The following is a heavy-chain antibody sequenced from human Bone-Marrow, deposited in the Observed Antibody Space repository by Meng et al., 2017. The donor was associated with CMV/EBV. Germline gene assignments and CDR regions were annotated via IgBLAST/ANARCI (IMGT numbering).Heavy chain of an antibody. CDR1: GYNFTNYW. V-gene: IGHV5-51*01. Sequence: KVSCKGSGYNFTNYWIAWVRQMPGKGLEWMGIIYPDDSDTRYSPSPQGQVTISADKSITTAYLQWSSLKASDTATYYCARPNPLENYYNGMDVWGQGTTVTVSS. CDR3: ARPNPLENYYNGMDV. CDR2: IYPDDSDT. J-gene: IGHJ6*02. D-gene: IGHD1-1*01.